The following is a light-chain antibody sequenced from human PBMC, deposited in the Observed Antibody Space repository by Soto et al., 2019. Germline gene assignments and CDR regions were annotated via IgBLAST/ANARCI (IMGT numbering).Light chain of an antibody. CDR2: GAS. V-gene: IGKV3-20*01. CDR1: QSVSSSY. J-gene: IGKJ2*01. Sequence: EIVLTQSPGTLSLSPGERATLSCRASQSVSSSYLAWSQQKPGQAPRILIYGASSRATGIPDRFSGSGSGTDFTLTISRLEPEDFSGYYCQQYGGTPPLYTFGQGTLREIK. CDR3: QQYGGTPPLYT.